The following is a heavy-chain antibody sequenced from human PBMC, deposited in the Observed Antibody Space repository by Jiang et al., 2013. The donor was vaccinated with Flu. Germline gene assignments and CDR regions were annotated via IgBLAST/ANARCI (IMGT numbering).Heavy chain of an antibody. V-gene: IGHV1-2*04. CDR1: GYTFTGYY. Sequence: SGAEVKKPGASVKVSCKASGYTFTGYYMHWVRQAPGQGLEWMGWINPNSGGTNYAQKFQGWVTMTRDTSISTAYMELSRLRSDDTAVYYCARGGLIVVVPAAERRWFDPWGQGTLVTVSS. D-gene: IGHD2-2*01. CDR2: INPNSGGT. CDR3: ARGGLIVVVPAAERRWFDP. J-gene: IGHJ5*02.